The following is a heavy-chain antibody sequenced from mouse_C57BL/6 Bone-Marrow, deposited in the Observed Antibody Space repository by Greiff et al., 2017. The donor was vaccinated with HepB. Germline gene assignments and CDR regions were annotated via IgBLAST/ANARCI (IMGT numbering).Heavy chain of an antibody. Sequence: EVKLQQSGAELVRPGASVKLSCTASGFNIKDDYMHWVKQRPEQGLEWIGWIDPENGDTEYASKFQGKATITADTSSNTAYLQLSSLTSEDTAVYYCTIPYSKEDYWGQGTTLTVSS. V-gene: IGHV14-4*01. J-gene: IGHJ2*01. CDR3: TIPYSKEDY. CDR1: GFNIKDDY. D-gene: IGHD2-5*01. CDR2: IDPENGDT.